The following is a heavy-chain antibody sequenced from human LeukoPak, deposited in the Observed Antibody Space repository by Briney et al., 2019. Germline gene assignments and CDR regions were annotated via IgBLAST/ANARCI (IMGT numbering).Heavy chain of an antibody. CDR1: GYSMSSGYY. CDR2: IFHSGNS. D-gene: IGHD5-12*01. J-gene: IGHJ6*03. Sequence: PSETLSLTCTVSGYSMSSGYYWGWIRQPPGKGLQWIGSIFHSGNSYYNPSLKSRVTISVDTSKNYFSLKLSSVTAADTAVYCCARHGVATMGYYYYMDVWGKGTTVTVSS. CDR3: ARHGVATMGYYYYMDV. V-gene: IGHV4-38-2*02.